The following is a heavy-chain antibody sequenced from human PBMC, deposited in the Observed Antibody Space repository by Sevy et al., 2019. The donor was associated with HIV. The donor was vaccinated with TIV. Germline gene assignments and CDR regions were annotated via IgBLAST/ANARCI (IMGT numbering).Heavy chain of an antibody. V-gene: IGHV1-2*06. Sequence: ASVKVSCKASGYTFSNYYMDWVRQAPGQGLEWMGRINPNSGGTNYAQTFQGRVTRTRDTSIRTAYMELTRLRSDDTAVYYCARERITMVEGVFITTYYHYGMDVWGQGTTVTVSS. CDR2: INPNSGGT. CDR1: GYTFSNYY. J-gene: IGHJ6*02. D-gene: IGHD3-10*01. CDR3: ARERITMVEGVFITTYYHYGMDV.